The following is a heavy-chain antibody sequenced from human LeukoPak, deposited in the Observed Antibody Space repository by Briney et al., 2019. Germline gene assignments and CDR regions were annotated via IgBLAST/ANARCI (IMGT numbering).Heavy chain of an antibody. CDR1: GFTFTSSA. J-gene: IGHJ4*02. V-gene: IGHV1-58*01. CDR2: IVVGSGNT. D-gene: IGHD2-21*02. Sequence: GASVKVSCKASGFTFTSSAVQWVRQASGQRLEWIGWIVVGSGNTNYAQKFQERVTITRDMSTSTAYMELSSLRSEDTAVYYCAADRPPYCGGDCPFDYWGQGTLVTVSS. CDR3: AADRPPYCGGDCPFDY.